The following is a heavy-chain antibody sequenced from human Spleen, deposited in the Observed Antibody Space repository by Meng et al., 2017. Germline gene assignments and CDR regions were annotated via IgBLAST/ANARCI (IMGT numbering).Heavy chain of an antibody. CDR2: ISWNSGSI. D-gene: IGHD6-19*01. CDR1: GFTFDDYA. CDR3: AGGTGWLIDY. V-gene: IGHV3-9*01. Sequence: SLKISCAASGFTFDDYAMHWVRQAPGKGLEWVSGISWNSGSIGYADSVKGRFTISRDNAKNSLYLQINSLRAEDTAVYYCAGGTGWLIDYWGQGILVTVSS. J-gene: IGHJ4*02.